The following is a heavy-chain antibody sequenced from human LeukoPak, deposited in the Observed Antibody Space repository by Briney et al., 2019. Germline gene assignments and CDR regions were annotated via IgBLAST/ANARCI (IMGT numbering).Heavy chain of an antibody. CDR2: INHSGST. CDR3: ARVSMVGATLFDY. CDR1: GGSFSGYY. D-gene: IGHD1-26*01. V-gene: IGHV4-34*01. Sequence: KPSETLSLTCAVYGGSFSGYYWSWIRQPPGKGLEWIGEINHSGSTNYNPSLKSRVTISVDTSKNQFSLKLSSVTAADTAVYYCARVSMVGATLFDYWGQGTLVTVSS. J-gene: IGHJ4*02.